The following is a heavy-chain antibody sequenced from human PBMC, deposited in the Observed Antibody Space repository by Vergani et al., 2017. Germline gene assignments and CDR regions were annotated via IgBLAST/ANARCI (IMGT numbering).Heavy chain of an antibody. CDR2: ISSNGGST. CDR3: VKDKWLSDFGA. J-gene: IGHJ5*02. CDR1: GFTFSSYA. D-gene: IGHD3-22*01. V-gene: IGHV3-64D*06. Sequence: VQLVESGGGVVQPGRSLRLSCAASGFTFSSYAMHWVRQAPGKGLEYVSAISSNGGSTYYADSVKGRFTISRDNSKNTLYLQMSSLRAEDTAVYYCVKDKWLSDFGAWGQGTLVTVSS.